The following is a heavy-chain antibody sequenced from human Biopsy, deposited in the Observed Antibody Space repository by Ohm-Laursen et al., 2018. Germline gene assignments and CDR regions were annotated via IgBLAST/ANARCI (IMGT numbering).Heavy chain of an antibody. CDR1: SYTFTDYN. D-gene: IGHD2-8*01. Sequence: SVKASCKASSYTFTDYNIHWMRQAPGQGLEWLGYINFKTGAANYAQKFQGTVTMTRDTSISTAYLALGSLRSADTAIYYCARDPLNGHKHFDYWGQGSLVTVSS. J-gene: IGHJ4*02. CDR2: INFKTGAA. V-gene: IGHV1-2*02. CDR3: ARDPLNGHKHFDY.